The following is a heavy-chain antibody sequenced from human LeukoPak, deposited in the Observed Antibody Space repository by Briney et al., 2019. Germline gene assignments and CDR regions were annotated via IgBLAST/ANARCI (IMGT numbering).Heavy chain of an antibody. CDR3: ARMDYGDYGGGNWFDP. D-gene: IGHD4-17*01. Sequence: GGSLRLSCAASGFTFSSYWMSWVHQAPGKGLEWVANIKQDGSEKYYVDSVKGRFTISRGNAKNSLYLQMNSLRAEDTAVYYCARMDYGDYGGGNWFDPWGQGTLVTVSS. CDR1: GFTFSSYW. CDR2: IKQDGSEK. J-gene: IGHJ5*02. V-gene: IGHV3-7*01.